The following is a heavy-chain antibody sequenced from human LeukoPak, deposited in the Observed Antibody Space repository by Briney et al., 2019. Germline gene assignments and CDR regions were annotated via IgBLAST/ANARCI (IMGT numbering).Heavy chain of an antibody. D-gene: IGHD3-9*01. V-gene: IGHV4-34*01. CDR3: ARLPRDILTGYLVDY. CDR2: INHSGST. Sequence: KPSETLSLTCAVYGGSFSGYYWSWIRQPPGKGLEWIGEINHSGSTNYNPSLKSRVTISVDTSKNQFSLKLSSVTAADTAVYYCARLPRDILTGYLVDYWGQGTLVTVSS. CDR1: GGSFSGYY. J-gene: IGHJ4*02.